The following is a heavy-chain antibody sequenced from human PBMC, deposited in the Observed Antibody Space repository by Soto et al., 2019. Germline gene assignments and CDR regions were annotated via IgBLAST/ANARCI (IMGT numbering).Heavy chain of an antibody. J-gene: IGHJ5*02. CDR3: ARHSAPYSYSDWFDP. Sequence: QLQLQESGPGLVKPSETLSLICTVSGDSISSSGYHWGWIRQPPGKGLEWIASVSYSGTTYYHAPLQRRVTISVGTSKHQFSLKLNSLTAADTAVHYCARHSAPYSYSDWFDPWGQGTLVTVSS. V-gene: IGHV4-39*01. D-gene: IGHD1-26*01. CDR2: VSYSGTT. CDR1: GDSISSSGYH.